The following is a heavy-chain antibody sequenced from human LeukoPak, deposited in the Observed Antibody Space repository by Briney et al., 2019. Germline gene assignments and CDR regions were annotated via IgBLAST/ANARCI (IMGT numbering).Heavy chain of an antibody. V-gene: IGHV4-39*01. CDR3: ARRSYCSGGSCYLG. D-gene: IGHD2-15*01. CDR1: GGSISSSSHY. J-gene: IGHJ4*02. CDR2: IYYSGST. Sequence: SETLSLTCTVSGGSISSSSHYWGWIRQPPGKGLEWIGSIYYSGSTYYNPSLKSRVTISVDTSKNQFSLKLSSVTAADTAVYYCARRSYCSGGSCYLGWGQGTLVTVSS.